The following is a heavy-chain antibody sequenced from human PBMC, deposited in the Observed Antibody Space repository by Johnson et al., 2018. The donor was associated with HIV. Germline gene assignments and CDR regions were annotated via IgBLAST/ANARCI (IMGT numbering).Heavy chain of an antibody. V-gene: IGHV3-20*04. CDR1: GFSFGNYA. CDR2: TNWNGGNT. J-gene: IGHJ3*02. D-gene: IGHD1-26*01. Sequence: VQLVESGGGLVQPGGSLRLSCAASGFSFGNYAMTWVRQAPGKGLEWVSGTNWNGGNTGYADSVKGRFTISRDNAKNSLYLQMNSLRAEDTAVYYCARTSGSYYERDAFDIWGQGTMVTVSS. CDR3: ARTSGSYYERDAFDI.